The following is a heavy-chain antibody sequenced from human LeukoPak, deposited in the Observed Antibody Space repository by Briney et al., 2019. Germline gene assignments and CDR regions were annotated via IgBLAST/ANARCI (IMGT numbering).Heavy chain of an antibody. V-gene: IGHV3-23*01. CDR3: AKEIVVVVAATTGDDY. CDR1: GFTFSSYA. J-gene: IGHJ4*02. D-gene: IGHD2-15*01. CDR2: ISGSGGST. Sequence: GGSLRLSCAASGFTFSSYAMSWVRQAPGKGLEWVSAISGSGGSTYYADSVKGRFTISRDNSKNTLYLQMNSLGAEDTAVYYCAKEIVVVVAATTGDDYWGQGTLVTVSS.